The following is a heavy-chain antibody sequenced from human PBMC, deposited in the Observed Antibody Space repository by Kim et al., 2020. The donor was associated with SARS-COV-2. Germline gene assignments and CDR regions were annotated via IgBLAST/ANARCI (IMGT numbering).Heavy chain of an antibody. V-gene: IGHV3-7*03. Sequence: GTEKNYVDPVKGRFTISRDNAKKSLSLQVNSLRAEDTAVYYCARDNWSMDYWGQGTLVTVSS. J-gene: IGHJ4*02. CDR3: ARDNWSMDY. D-gene: IGHD2-2*01. CDR2: GTEK.